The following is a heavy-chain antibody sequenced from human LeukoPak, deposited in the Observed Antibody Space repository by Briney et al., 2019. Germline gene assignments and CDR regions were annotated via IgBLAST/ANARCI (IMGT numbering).Heavy chain of an antibody. CDR2: IRQDGSDK. Sequence: GGSLRLSCAASGFTFNSYWMSWVRQAPEKGPEWLANIRQDGSDKQYVDSVKGRFTISRDNAKNSLYLQMNSLSAEDTAVYYCARHSRGSPIDDWGQGTLVTVSS. J-gene: IGHJ4*02. V-gene: IGHV3-7*01. CDR3: ARHSRGSPIDD. CDR1: GFTFNSYW. D-gene: IGHD2-15*01.